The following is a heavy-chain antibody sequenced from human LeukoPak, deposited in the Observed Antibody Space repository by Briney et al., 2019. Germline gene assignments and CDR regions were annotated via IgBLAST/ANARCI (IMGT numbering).Heavy chain of an antibody. CDR2: INPSGGAT. V-gene: IGHV1-46*01. Sequence: GASVKVTRKASGYSFITYYIHWVRQAPEQGLEWMGIINPSGGATSYAQKFQGRVTMTRDTSTSTVYMELSSLRSEDTAVYYCARDQRNRLEYYFDYWGQGTLVTVSS. CDR1: GYSFITYY. J-gene: IGHJ4*02. D-gene: IGHD2/OR15-2a*01. CDR3: ARDQRNRLEYYFDY.